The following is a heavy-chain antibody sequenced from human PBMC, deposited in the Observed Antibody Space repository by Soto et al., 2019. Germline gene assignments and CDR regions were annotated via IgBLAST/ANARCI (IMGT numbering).Heavy chain of an antibody. CDR3: ARGNCSSTSCYVMDY. CDR1: GGSFSGYY. Sequence: PSETLSLTCAVYGGSFSGYYWSWIRQPPGKGLEWIGEINHSGSTNYNPSLKSRVTISVDTSKNQFSLKLSSVTAADTAVYYCARGNCSSTSCYVMDYWGQGTLVTVSS. D-gene: IGHD2-2*01. J-gene: IGHJ4*02. V-gene: IGHV4-34*01. CDR2: INHSGST.